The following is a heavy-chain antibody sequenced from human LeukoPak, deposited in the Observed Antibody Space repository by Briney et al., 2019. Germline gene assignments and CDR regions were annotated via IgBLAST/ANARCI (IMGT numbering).Heavy chain of an antibody. CDR2: ISWNGGST. D-gene: IGHD6-19*01. CDR3: AKGLRSNRAVAGTDY. CDR1: GFTFTNAR. J-gene: IGHJ4*02. Sequence: PGGSLRLSCAASGFTFTNARMGWVRQAPGKGLEWVSGISWNGGSTGYADSVKGRFTISRDNAKNSLYLQMNSLRAEDTALYYCAKGLRSNRAVAGTDYWGQGTLVTVSS. V-gene: IGHV3-20*04.